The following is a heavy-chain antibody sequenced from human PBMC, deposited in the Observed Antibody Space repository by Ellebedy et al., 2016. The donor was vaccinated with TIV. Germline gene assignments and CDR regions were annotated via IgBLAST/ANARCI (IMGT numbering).Heavy chain of an antibody. Sequence: ASVKVSXXASGYTFTSYYMHWVRQAPGQGLEWMGIINPSGGSTTYAQKFQGRVTMTRNTSISTAYMELSSLRSEDTAVYYCARGQAASLGYWGQGTLVTVSS. CDR1: GYTFTSYY. CDR3: ARGQAASLGY. V-gene: IGHV1-46*01. D-gene: IGHD6-13*01. CDR2: INPSGGST. J-gene: IGHJ4*02.